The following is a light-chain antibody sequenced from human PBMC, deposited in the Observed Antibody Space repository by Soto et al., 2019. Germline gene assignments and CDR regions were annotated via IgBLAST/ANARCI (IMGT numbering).Light chain of an antibody. CDR3: HQRSNWPRT. CDR1: QSVSSS. J-gene: IGKJ1*01. Sequence: EIVLTQSPATLSLSPGERATLSCRASQSVSSSLAWYQQKPGQAPRLLIYDASKRATGIPARFSGSGSGTDFTLTSSSLEPEDFAVYYCHQRSNWPRTFGQGTKVEIK. V-gene: IGKV3-11*01. CDR2: DAS.